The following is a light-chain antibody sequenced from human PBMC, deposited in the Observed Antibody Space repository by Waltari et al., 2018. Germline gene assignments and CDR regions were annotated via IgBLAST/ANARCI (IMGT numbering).Light chain of an antibody. J-gene: IGLJ3*02. CDR1: GGAVRCSSH. CDR3: CAFAATPL. CDR2: DIY. V-gene: IGLV2-11*01. Sequence: QSALTQPRSVSGSPGQSVTISCTGTGGAVRCSSHVSWYQQHPGKAPKLIIYDIYKRPSGVPDRFSGSKSDNTASLTISGLQAEDEADFFCCAFAATPLFGGGTKLTVL.